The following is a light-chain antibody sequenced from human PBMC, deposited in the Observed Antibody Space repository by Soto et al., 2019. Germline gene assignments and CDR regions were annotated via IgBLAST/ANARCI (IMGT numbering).Light chain of an antibody. CDR3: QTWGTGILV. J-gene: IGLJ1*01. V-gene: IGLV4-69*01. Sequence: QLVLTQSPSASASLGASVKLTCTLSSGHSSYAIAWHQQQPEKGPRYLMKVNSDGSHSKADGIPDRFSGSSSGAERYLTISSLQSEDEADYYCQTWGTGILVFGTGTKLTVL. CDR2: VNSDGSH. CDR1: SGHSSYA.